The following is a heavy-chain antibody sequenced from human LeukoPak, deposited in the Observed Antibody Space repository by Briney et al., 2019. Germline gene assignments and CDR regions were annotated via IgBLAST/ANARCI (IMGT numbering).Heavy chain of an antibody. V-gene: IGHV3-7*01. CDR3: ARAYYYDSSGYYYAFDI. Sequence: GGSLRLSCAASGFTFSRYWMSWVRQAPGKGLEWVANIQQDGSQKYYVDSVKGRFTISGDNAKNSLYLQMNSLRAEDTAVYYCARAYYYDSSGYYYAFDIWGQGTMVTVSS. D-gene: IGHD3-22*01. CDR2: IQQDGSQK. CDR1: GFTFSRYW. J-gene: IGHJ3*02.